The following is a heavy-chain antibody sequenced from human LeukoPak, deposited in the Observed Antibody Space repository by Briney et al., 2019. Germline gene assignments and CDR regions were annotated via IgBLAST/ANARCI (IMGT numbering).Heavy chain of an antibody. V-gene: IGHV3-23*01. CDR1: GFTFSSYA. J-gene: IGHJ4*02. D-gene: IGHD2-2*01. Sequence: GGSLRLSCAASGFTFSSYAMSWVRQAPGKGLEWVSAIGGSGGSTYYADSVKGRFTISRDNSKNTLYLQMNSLRAEDTAVYYCAKGSCSSTSCYLWVYYFDYWGQGTLVTVSS. CDR2: IGGSGGST. CDR3: AKGSCSSTSCYLWVYYFDY.